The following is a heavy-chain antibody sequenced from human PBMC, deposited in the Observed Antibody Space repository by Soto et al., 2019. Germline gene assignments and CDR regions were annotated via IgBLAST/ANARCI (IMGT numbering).Heavy chain of an antibody. Sequence: QVQLVQSGAEVKKPGSSVKVSCKASGGTFSSYAISWVRQAPGQGLEWMGGIIPIFGTADDAQKFQGRVTITAHESTSAAYMELSSLRSEDTAVYYCSRDGGVYDYSPFDDWGQGTLVTVSS. V-gene: IGHV1-69*12. CDR2: IIPIFGTA. D-gene: IGHD4-4*01. CDR1: GGTFSSYA. CDR3: SRDGGVYDYSPFDD. J-gene: IGHJ4*02.